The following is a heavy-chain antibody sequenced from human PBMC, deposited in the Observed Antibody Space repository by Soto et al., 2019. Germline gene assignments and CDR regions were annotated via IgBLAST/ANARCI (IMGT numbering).Heavy chain of an antibody. CDR3: ARGGRVLVAGSAAFDM. CDR2: INAATGTA. Sequence: QLHLVQSGAVVKKPGASVTVSCSASGYPVTAYYMHWVRQAPGRRLEWMGGINAATGTAKYIRTFQGRVTKTGDTSTSTVFMELSGLTSGDTAVFFGARGGRVLVAGSAAFDMWGQGTLVTVSS. CDR1: GYPVTAYY. J-gene: IGHJ3*02. V-gene: IGHV1-2*02. D-gene: IGHD6-19*01.